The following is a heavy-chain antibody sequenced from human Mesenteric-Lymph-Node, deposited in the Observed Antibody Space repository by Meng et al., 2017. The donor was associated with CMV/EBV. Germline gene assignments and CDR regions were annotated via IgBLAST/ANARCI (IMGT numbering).Heavy chain of an antibody. D-gene: IGHD1-26*01. CDR1: GGSISSYY. CDR3: ARHEVGATFDY. Sequence: SETLSLTCAVSGGSISSYYWSWIRQPPGKGLEWIGYIYYSGSTNYNPSLKSRVTISVDTSNNQFSLKLSSVTAADTAVYYCARHEVGATFDYWGQGTLVTVSS. V-gene: IGHV4-59*08. J-gene: IGHJ4*02. CDR2: IYYSGST.